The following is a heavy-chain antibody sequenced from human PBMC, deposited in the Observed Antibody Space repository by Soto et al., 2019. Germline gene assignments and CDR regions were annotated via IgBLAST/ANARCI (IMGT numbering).Heavy chain of an antibody. V-gene: IGHV3-48*03. CDR1: GFTFSSYE. D-gene: IGHD2-2*01. CDR2: ISSSGSTI. Sequence: EVQLVESGGGLVQPGGSLRLSCAASGFTFSSYEMNWVRQAPGKGLEWVSYISSSGSTIYYADSVKGRFTIYRDNAKNSLHLQMNSLRAEDTAVDYGASVDAVGYCSSASFNQGDVLWGQGHLVNISS. CDR3: ASVDAVGYCSSASFNQGDVL. J-gene: IGHJ4*01.